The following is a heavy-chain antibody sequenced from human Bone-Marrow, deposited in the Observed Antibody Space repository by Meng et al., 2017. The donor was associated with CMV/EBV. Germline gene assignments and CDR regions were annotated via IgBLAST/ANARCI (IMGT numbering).Heavy chain of an antibody. J-gene: IGHJ6*02. D-gene: IGHD4/OR15-4a*01. V-gene: IGHV3-66*02. CDR3: AKAVLGRRYYYYGMDV. CDR1: GFTVSSNY. CDR2: IYSGGST. Sequence: GGSLRLSCAASGFTVSSNYMSWVRQAPGKGLEWVSVIYSGGSTYYADSVKGRFTISRDNSKNTLYLQMNSLRAEDTAVYYCAKAVLGRRYYYYGMDVWGQGTTVTVSS.